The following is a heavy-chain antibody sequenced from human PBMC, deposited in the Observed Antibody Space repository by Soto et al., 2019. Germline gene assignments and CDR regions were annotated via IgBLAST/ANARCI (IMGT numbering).Heavy chain of an antibody. V-gene: IGHV4-31*03. Sequence: QVQLQESGPGLVKPSQTLSLTCTVSGGSISSGGYYWSWIRQHPGKGLEWIGYIYYSGSTYYNPSLTSRVTISVDTSKNQFSLKLSSVTAADTAVYYCAILDSSGYYYGYYFDYWGQGTLVTVSS. CDR1: GGSISSGGYY. D-gene: IGHD3-22*01. CDR3: AILDSSGYYYGYYFDY. CDR2: IYYSGST. J-gene: IGHJ4*02.